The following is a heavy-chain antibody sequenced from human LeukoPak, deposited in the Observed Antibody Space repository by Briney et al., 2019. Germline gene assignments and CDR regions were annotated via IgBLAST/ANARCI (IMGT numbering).Heavy chain of an antibody. D-gene: IGHD3-22*01. V-gene: IGHV1-2*02. J-gene: IGHJ4*02. CDR1: GYTFTGYY. CDR2: INPNSGGT. CDR3: ARVLQKYRGGYYYDSSGYYSN. Sequence: ASAKVSCKASGYTFTGYYMHWVRQAPGQGLEWMGWINPNSGGTNYAQKFQGRVTMTRDTSISTAYMELSRLRSDDTAVYYCARVLQKYRGGYYYDSSGYYSNWGQGTLVTVSS.